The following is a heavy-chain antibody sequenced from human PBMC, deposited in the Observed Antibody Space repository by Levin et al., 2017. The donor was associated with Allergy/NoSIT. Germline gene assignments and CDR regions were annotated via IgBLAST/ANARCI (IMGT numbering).Heavy chain of an antibody. CDR2: IYPGDSDI. CDR1: GYNFTDYW. V-gene: IGHV5-51*01. J-gene: IGHJ3*02. D-gene: IGHD2-21*01. Sequence: GESLKISCKGSGYNFTDYWIDWVRQMPGKGLECMGIIYPGDSDIRYSPSFQGQVTISVDKSISTAYLQWSSLRGSDTAMYYCARRNDWVSDAFDIWGQGTMVTVSS. CDR3: ARRNDWVSDAFDI.